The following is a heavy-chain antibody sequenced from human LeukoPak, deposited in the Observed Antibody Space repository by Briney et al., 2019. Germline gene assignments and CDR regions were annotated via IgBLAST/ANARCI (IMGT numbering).Heavy chain of an antibody. D-gene: IGHD1-26*01. Sequence: GGSLRLSCAASGFTFDDYAMHWVRQAPGKGLEWVSGISWNSGSIGYADSVKGRFTISRDNAKDSLYLQMNSLRAEDTALYYCAKGPGSGSYDAFDIWGQGTMVTVSS. CDR1: GFTFDDYA. J-gene: IGHJ3*02. CDR2: ISWNSGSI. V-gene: IGHV3-9*01. CDR3: AKGPGSGSYDAFDI.